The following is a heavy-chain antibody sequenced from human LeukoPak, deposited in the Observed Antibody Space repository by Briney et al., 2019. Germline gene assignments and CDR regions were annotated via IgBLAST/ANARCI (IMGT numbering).Heavy chain of an antibody. CDR3: ARLRCSGGSCYSEFSDYYYGMDV. Sequence: SGTLSLTCAVSGGSISSSNWWSWVRPPPGKGLEWIGEIYHSGSTNYNPSLKSRVTISVDKSKNQFSLKLSSVTAADTAVYYCARLRCSGGSCYSEFSDYYYGMDVWGKGTTVTVSS. V-gene: IGHV4-4*02. D-gene: IGHD2-15*01. J-gene: IGHJ6*04. CDR2: IYHSGST. CDR1: GGSISSSNW.